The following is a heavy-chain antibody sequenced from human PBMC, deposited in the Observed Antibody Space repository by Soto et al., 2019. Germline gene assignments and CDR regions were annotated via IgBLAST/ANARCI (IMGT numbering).Heavy chain of an antibody. CDR1: GYTFTSYA. Sequence: QVQLVQSGAEVKKPGASVKVSCKASGYTFTSYAMHWVRQAPGQRLEWMGWINAGNGNTKYSQKFQGRVTITRDTSASTAYMERSSLRSEETAVYYCAGAWIQLWFDEGFDPWGQGTLVTVSS. J-gene: IGHJ5*02. CDR2: INAGNGNT. CDR3: AGAWIQLWFDEGFDP. D-gene: IGHD5-18*01. V-gene: IGHV1-3*01.